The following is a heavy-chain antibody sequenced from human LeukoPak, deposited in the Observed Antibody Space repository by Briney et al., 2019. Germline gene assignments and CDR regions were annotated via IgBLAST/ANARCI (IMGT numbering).Heavy chain of an antibody. Sequence: SVKVSCKASGGTHTNYVLNWVRQAPGQGPAWLGGFIPTFGTANYAQRFQDRVTITTDKFTNTGHLELSSLRSEDTAVYYCAISPPLVTIHFYYFMDVWGTGTTVTISS. CDR2: FIPTFGTA. V-gene: IGHV1-69*05. CDR3: AISPPLVTIHFYYFMDV. CDR1: GGTHTNYV. D-gene: IGHD1-26*01. J-gene: IGHJ6*03.